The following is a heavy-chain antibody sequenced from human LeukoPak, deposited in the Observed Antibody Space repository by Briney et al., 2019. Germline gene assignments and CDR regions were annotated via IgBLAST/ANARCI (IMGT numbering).Heavy chain of an antibody. D-gene: IGHD6-13*01. Sequence: GGSLRLSCTAPGFTFSNFWMGWVRQAPGKGLEGVAVIWYDGSNKYYADSVKGRFTISRDNSKNTLYLQMNSLRAEDTAVYYCAREGGIAAAPIDYWGQGTLVTVSS. J-gene: IGHJ4*02. CDR3: AREGGIAAAPIDY. CDR1: GFTFSNFW. V-gene: IGHV3-33*08. CDR2: IWYDGSNK.